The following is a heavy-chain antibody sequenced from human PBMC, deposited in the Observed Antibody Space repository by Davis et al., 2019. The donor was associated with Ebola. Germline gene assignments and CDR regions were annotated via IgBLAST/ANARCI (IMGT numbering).Heavy chain of an antibody. V-gene: IGHV1-3*01. J-gene: IGHJ6*02. CDR2: INAGNGNT. D-gene: IGHD1-1*01. CDR3: AREKNDVFYYYYGMDV. CDR1: GYTFTSYA. Sequence: AASVKVSCKASGYTFTSYAMHWVRQAPGQRLEWMGWINAGNGNTKYSQKFQGRVTITRDTSASTAYMELSSLRSEDTAVYYCAREKNDVFYYYYGMDVWGQGTTVTVSS.